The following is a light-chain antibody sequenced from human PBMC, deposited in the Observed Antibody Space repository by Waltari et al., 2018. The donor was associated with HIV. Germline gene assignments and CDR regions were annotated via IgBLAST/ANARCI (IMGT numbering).Light chain of an antibody. CDR3: AAWDDTLNGWV. Sequence: QSVLTQPPSVSAAPRQLVSISCSGSSSNIGKNALNLYQQIPGTAPRLLIYYDDLVPSGVSDRFSGSKSGTSASLAISGLQSEDEADYYCAAWDDTLNGWVFGGGTKLTVL. V-gene: IGLV1-36*01. CDR2: YDD. J-gene: IGLJ3*02. CDR1: SSNIGKNA.